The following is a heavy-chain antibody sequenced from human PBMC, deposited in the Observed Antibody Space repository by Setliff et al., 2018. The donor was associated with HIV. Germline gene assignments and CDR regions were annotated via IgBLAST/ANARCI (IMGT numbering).Heavy chain of an antibody. J-gene: IGHJ4*02. V-gene: IGHV3-15*01. CDR1: GFTFNSAW. D-gene: IGHD5-18*01. Sequence: GGSLRLSCEASGFTFNSAWMHWVRQAPGKGPEWVGRIKSRTDGGTTDYAAPVRGRFTISRDESKNSLFLQMNSLSTEDTAVYYCARNQGNSFGQGFDYWGQGTLVTVSS. CDR3: ARNQGNSFGQGFDY. CDR2: IKSRTDGGTT.